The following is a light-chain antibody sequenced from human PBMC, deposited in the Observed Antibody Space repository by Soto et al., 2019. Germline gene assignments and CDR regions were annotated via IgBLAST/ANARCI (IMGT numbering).Light chain of an antibody. CDR3: TSYTSSSTWV. CDR1: SSDVGGYKY. J-gene: IGLJ1*01. CDR2: EVS. V-gene: IGLV2-14*01. Sequence: QSALTQPASVSGSPGQSITISCTGTSSDVGGYKYVSWYLQHPGKAPKHMIYEVSNRPSGVSNRFSGSKSGNTASLTISGLQAEDEADYYCTSYTSSSTWVFGTGTKVTVL.